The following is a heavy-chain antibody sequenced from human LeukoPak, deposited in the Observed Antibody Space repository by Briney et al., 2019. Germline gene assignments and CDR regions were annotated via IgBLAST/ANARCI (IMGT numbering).Heavy chain of an antibody. CDR1: GGSISSGSYY. V-gene: IGHV4-61*02. D-gene: IGHD3-10*01. J-gene: IGHJ4*02. CDR3: ARGGDRSFDY. Sequence: SETLSLTCTVSGGSISSGSYYWSWIRQPAGKGLEWIGRMYSSGSTNYNPSLKSRVTISVDTSRNQFSLKLNSVTAADTAVYYCARGGDRSFDYWGQGTLVTVSS. CDR2: MYSSGST.